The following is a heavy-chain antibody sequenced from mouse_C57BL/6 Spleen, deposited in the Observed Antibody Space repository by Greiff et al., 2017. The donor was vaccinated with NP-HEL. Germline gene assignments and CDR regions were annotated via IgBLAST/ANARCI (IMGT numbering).Heavy chain of an antibody. V-gene: IGHV1-4*01. CDR3: AKGNYVDY. D-gene: IGHD2-1*01. CDR1: GYTFTSYT. J-gene: IGHJ4*01. Sequence: QVQLQQSGAELARPGASVKMSCKASGYTFTSYTMHWVKQRPGQGLEWIGYINPSSGYTNYNEKFKSKATLTVDTSSRTAYMQLSSLTSEDSAVYYCAKGNYVDYWGQGTSVTVSS. CDR2: INPSSGYT.